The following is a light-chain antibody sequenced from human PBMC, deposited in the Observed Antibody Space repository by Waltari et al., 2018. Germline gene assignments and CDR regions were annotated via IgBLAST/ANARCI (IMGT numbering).Light chain of an antibody. CDR1: HHESKS. V-gene: IGLV3-21*01. CDR2: YDN. Sequence: SYVLTQPPSVSVAPGETARITCGGNHHESKSLHSYRQRPGQAPVVVISYDNDRAAGIPERFSGSNSGNTATLTISRVEAGDEADYYCQVWDANTDPGVFGTGTEVTVL. J-gene: IGLJ1*01. CDR3: QVWDANTDPGV.